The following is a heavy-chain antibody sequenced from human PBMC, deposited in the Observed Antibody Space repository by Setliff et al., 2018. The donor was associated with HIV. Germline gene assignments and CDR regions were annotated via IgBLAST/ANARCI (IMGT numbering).Heavy chain of an antibody. J-gene: IGHJ2*01. CDR3: SRGPPFDR. V-gene: IGHV4-61*02. CDR1: GGSISSGSYY. Sequence: TLSLTCTVSGGSISSGSYYWSWIRQPAGKGLEWIGRVTVNGATEYNPSLQSRVTISVDTSENQFSLKVTSVTAADTAPYYCSRGPPFDRWGRGTLVTVSS. CDR2: VTVNGAT.